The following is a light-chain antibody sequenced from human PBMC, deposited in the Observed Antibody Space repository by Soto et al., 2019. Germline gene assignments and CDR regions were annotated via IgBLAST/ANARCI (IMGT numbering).Light chain of an antibody. CDR2: RAF. J-gene: IGKJ1*01. V-gene: IGKV1-5*03. CDR1: HSINHW. Sequence: DSQMTPFPSTLSASVGEKVTITCRASHSINHWLAWHQQKPGKDPKVLIYRAFSLKSGVQSRFSGTGAGTEFTLTISSLQPDDFATYYCQQYNSNPWTFGQGTRVEI. CDR3: QQYNSNPWT.